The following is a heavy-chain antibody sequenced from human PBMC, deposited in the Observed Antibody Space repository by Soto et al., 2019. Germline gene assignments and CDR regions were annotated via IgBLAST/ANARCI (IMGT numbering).Heavy chain of an antibody. J-gene: IGHJ5*02. D-gene: IGHD3-3*01. CDR1: GFTFSSYA. CDR3: AKDHQLLRFLEWLLYGWFDP. V-gene: IGHV3-23*01. CDR2: ISGSGGST. Sequence: GGSLRLSCAASGFTFSSYAMSWVRQAPGKGLEWVSAISGSGGSTYYADSVKGRFTISRDNSKNTLYLQMNSLRAEDTAVYYCAKDHQLLRFLEWLLYGWFDPWGQGTLVTVSS.